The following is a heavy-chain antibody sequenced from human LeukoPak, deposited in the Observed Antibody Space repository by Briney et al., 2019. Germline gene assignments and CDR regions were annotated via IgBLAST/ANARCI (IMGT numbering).Heavy chain of an antibody. V-gene: IGHV3-23*01. D-gene: IGHD3-22*01. CDR3: AKDGNYYDSSGYSD. Sequence: PGGSLRLSCAASGFTFSGYAMSWVRQAPGKGVEGVSVIRGSGGSTYYADSVKGRFTISRDNYKNTLYLQMNSLRAEDTAVYYCAKDGNYYDSSGYSDWGQGTLVTVSS. J-gene: IGHJ4*02. CDR1: GFTFSGYA. CDR2: IRGSGGST.